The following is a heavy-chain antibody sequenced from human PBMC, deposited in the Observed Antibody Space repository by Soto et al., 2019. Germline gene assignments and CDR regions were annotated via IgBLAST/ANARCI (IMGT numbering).Heavy chain of an antibody. Sequence: QVQLVQSGAEMKKPGASVKVSCTAPAYTFTNYAIHWVRQATGQGLEWMGWINAGTGVTRYSQKFQGRVTITRDTSASAAYLELSRLRSAATAVYYCMRGTGDSSRHNYGGAYGGQGSLVTVSS. D-gene: IGHD3-22*01. J-gene: IGHJ4*02. CDR2: INAGTGVT. CDR3: MRGTGDSSRHNYGGAY. V-gene: IGHV1-3*01. CDR1: AYTFTNYA.